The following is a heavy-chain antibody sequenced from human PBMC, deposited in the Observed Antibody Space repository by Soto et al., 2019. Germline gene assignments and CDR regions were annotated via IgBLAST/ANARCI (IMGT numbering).Heavy chain of an antibody. CDR1: GGTFSSYT. D-gene: IGHD2-2*01. Sequence: SVKVSCKASGGTFSSYTISWVRQAPGQGLEWMGRIIPILGIANYAQKFQGRVTITADKSTSTAYMELSSLRSEDTAVYYCARLYCSSTSCYGDYWYFDLWGRGTLVTVSS. CDR2: IIPILGIA. J-gene: IGHJ2*01. V-gene: IGHV1-69*02. CDR3: ARLYCSSTSCYGDYWYFDL.